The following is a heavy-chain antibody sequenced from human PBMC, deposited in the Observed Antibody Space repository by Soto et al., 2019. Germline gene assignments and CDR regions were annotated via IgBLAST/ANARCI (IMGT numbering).Heavy chain of an antibody. D-gene: IGHD5-12*01. J-gene: IGHJ6*02. CDR2: IGGSGTGVRT. CDR1: GLTFSTYA. V-gene: IGHV3-23*01. Sequence: EVHLLESGGDLVQPGGSLRLSCTASGLTFSTYAMSWVRQAPGKRLEWVSAIGGSGTGVRTYYADSVNGRFTISRDNSKNTVYLQMNSLIADDTDVYYCAKSPGGLDGYNSDYYGMDVWGQGTTVTVSS. CDR3: AKSPGGLDGYNSDYYGMDV.